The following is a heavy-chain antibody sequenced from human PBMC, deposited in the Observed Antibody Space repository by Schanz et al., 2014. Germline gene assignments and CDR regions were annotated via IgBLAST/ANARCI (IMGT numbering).Heavy chain of an antibody. CDR1: GFTFSNYA. V-gene: IGHV3-23*04. D-gene: IGHD4-17*01. J-gene: IGHJ3*02. CDR3: AKDEDSSPVTTDAFDI. Sequence: EVHLVESGGGLAQPGGSLRLSCAASGFTFSNYAMNWVRQAPGKGLEWVSSISGSGISTYSADSVQGRFTISRDNSRTTLYLQMNSLRAEDTAVYYCAKDEDSSPVTTDAFDIWGQGTMVTVSS. CDR2: ISGSGIST.